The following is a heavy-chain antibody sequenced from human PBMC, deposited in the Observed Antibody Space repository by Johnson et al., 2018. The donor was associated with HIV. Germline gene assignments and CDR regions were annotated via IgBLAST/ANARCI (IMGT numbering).Heavy chain of an antibody. CDR2: INQDGSEK. J-gene: IGHJ3*02. CDR3: ARVRESWELLLSDCSDI. CDR1: GFTFSSYW. Sequence: VQLVESGGGLVQPGGSLRLSCAASGFTFSSYWMSWVRQAPGKGLEWVANINQDGSEKYYVDSVKGRFTISRDNSKNTLYLQMKSLRAEDTALYYCARVRESWELLLSDCSDIWGQGTMVTLSS. V-gene: IGHV3-7*02. D-gene: IGHD1-26*01.